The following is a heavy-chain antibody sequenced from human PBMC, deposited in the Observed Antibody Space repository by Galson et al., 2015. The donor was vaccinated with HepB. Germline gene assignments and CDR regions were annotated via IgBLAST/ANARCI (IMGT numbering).Heavy chain of an antibody. CDR2: IIPIYDRA. CDR3: ARGRLCISASTRYFEL. D-gene: IGHD2-2*01. V-gene: IGHV1-69*13. J-gene: IGHJ4*02. Sequence: SVKVSCKASGGTFSTSTISWVRQAPGQGLEWMGGIIPIYDRANYAQKFQGRVTISADESTSTAYMELSSLRSEDTAVYYCARGRLCISASTRYFELWGQGTLVTVSS. CDR1: GGTFSTST.